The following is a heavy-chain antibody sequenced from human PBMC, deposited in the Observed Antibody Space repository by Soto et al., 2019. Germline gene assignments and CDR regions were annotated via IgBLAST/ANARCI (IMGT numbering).Heavy chain of an antibody. CDR1: GFDFNLAW. D-gene: IGHD3-22*01. Sequence: GGSLRLSCVTSGFDFNLAWMNWVRQAPGKGLEWVGRIKSRGSGGTTDYPSPVKGRFTISRDDSKNTLYLQMNSLQIDDTAVYYCTHSWTYDYDHPVWGQGTMVTVSS. V-gene: IGHV3-15*07. CDR3: THSWTYDYDHPV. CDR2: IKSRGSGGTT. J-gene: IGHJ3*01.